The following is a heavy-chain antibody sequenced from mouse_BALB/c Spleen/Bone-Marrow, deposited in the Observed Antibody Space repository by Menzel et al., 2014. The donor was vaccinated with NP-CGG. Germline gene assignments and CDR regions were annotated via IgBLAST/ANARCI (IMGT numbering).Heavy chain of an antibody. J-gene: IGHJ4*01. D-gene: IGHD1-3*01. Sequence: VQLQQSGAELVRPESSVKISCKPSGYAFSSYWMNWVKQRPGQGPEWIGQIYPGDGDTNYNGKFKGKATLTADKSSSTAYMHLSSLTSEDSAVYFCARSGYSAMDYWGQGTSVTVSS. CDR1: GYAFSSYW. CDR2: IYPGDGDT. V-gene: IGHV1-80*01. CDR3: ARSGYSAMDY.